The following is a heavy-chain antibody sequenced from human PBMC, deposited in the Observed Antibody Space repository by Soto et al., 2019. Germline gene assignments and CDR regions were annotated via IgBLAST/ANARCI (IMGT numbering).Heavy chain of an antibody. V-gene: IGHV4-34*01. Sequence: SETLSLTCAAYGGSFSGYYWSWIRQPPGKGLEWIGEINHSGSTNYNPSLKSRVTISVDTSKNQFSLKLSSVTAADTAVYYCARVLSYGDYGYYYYMDVWGKGTTVTVSS. CDR2: INHSGST. J-gene: IGHJ6*03. D-gene: IGHD4-17*01. CDR3: ARVLSYGDYGYYYYMDV. CDR1: GGSFSGYY.